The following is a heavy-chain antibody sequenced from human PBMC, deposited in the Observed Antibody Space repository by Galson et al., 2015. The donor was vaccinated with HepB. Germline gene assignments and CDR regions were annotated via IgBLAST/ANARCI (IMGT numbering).Heavy chain of an antibody. CDR1: GFTFNTYT. D-gene: IGHD3-22*01. V-gene: IGHV3-23*01. J-gene: IGHJ4*02. Sequence: SLRLSCAASGFTFNTYTMSWVRQAPGKGLEWVSTITHSGGTYYADSVKGRFTISRDNSKDTLYLQMNSLRVEDTALYFCAKKTDSSSGSDYWGQGTLVTVSS. CDR2: ITHSGGT. CDR3: AKKTDSSSGSDY.